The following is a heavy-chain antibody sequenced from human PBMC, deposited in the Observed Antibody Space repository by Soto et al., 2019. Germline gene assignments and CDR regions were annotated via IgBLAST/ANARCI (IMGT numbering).Heavy chain of an antibody. CDR2: IIPIFGTA. Sequence: GASVKVSCKASGGTFSSYAISWVRQAPGQGLEWMGGIIPIFGTANYAQKFQGRVTITADESTSTAYMELSSLRSEDTAVYYCARRDFWSGYHYYYYYYGMDVWGQGTTVTVSS. V-gene: IGHV1-69*13. CDR1: GGTFSSYA. D-gene: IGHD3-3*01. CDR3: ARRDFWSGYHYYYYYYGMDV. J-gene: IGHJ6*02.